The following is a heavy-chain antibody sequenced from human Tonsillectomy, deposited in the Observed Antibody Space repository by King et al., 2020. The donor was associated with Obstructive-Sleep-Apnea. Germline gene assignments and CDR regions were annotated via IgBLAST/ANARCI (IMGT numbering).Heavy chain of an antibody. CDR2: IKSKTDGGTT. Sequence: VQLVESGGGLVKPGGSLRLSCTASGFTFSNAWMTWVRQAPGRGLEWVGRIKSKTDGGTTDYIAPVKGRFTISRDDSKQTLYLQMNNLKTEDTAVDYFTTEYGGVRRPGGIYYFDYWGQGTLVTVSS. CDR3: TTEYGGVRRPGGIYYFDY. D-gene: IGHD3-16*01. CDR1: GFTFSNAW. J-gene: IGHJ4*02. V-gene: IGHV3-15*01.